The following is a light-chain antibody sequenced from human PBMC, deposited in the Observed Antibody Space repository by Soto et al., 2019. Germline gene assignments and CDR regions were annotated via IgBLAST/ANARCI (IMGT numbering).Light chain of an antibody. Sequence: QSVLTQPRSVSGSPGQSVTISCTGTSGDVGANKYVSWYRQYPGKAPKLMIFEGFKRPSGVSNRFSGSKSGSTASLTISGLQAEDEADYYCCSYAGRSTWDVVFGGGTKLTVL. J-gene: IGLJ2*01. V-gene: IGLV2-11*01. CDR3: CSYAGRSTWDVV. CDR1: SGDVGANKY. CDR2: EGF.